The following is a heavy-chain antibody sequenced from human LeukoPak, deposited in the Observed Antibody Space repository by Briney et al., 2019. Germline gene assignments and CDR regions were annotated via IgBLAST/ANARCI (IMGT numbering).Heavy chain of an antibody. V-gene: IGHV4-34*01. CDR3: ARGNDFWSGYYHDY. CDR2: INHSGST. CDR1: GGSFSGYY. D-gene: IGHD3-3*01. Sequence: PSETLSLTCAVYGGSFSGYYWSWIRQPPGKGLEWIGEINHSGSTNYNPSLKSRVTISVDTSKNQFSLKLSSVTAADTAVYYCARGNDFWSGYYHDYWGQGTLVTVSS. J-gene: IGHJ4*02.